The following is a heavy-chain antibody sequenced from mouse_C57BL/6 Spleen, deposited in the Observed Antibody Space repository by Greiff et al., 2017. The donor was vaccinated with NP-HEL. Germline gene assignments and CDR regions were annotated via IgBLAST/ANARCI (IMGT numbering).Heavy chain of an antibody. D-gene: IGHD1-2*01. V-gene: IGHV5-17*01. CDR3: ARRILRLYAMDY. CDR1: GFTFSDYG. J-gene: IGHJ4*01. Sequence: EVKLVESGGGLVKPGGSLKLSCAASGFTFSDYGMHWVRQAPEKGLEWVAYIGSGSSTIYYADTVKGRFTISRDNAKNTLFLQMTSLRSEDTAMYYCARRILRLYAMDYWGQGTSVTVSS. CDR2: IGSGSSTI.